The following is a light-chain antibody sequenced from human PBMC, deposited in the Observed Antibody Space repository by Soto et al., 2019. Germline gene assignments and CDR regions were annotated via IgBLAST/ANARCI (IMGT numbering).Light chain of an antibody. Sequence: EIVLTQSPAILSMSPGERATLSCMASQSVSSYFAWYQQKPGQAPRLLIYDASNRATGVPARFSGSGSGTDFTLTISSLEPEDFAVYYCQQRRYWPVTFGQGTKVEIK. CDR3: QQRRYWPVT. V-gene: IGKV3-11*01. CDR2: DAS. CDR1: QSVSSY. J-gene: IGKJ1*01.